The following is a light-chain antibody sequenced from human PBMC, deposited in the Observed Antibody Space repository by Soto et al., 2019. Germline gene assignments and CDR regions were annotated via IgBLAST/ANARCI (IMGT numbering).Light chain of an antibody. V-gene: IGKV3-20*01. CDR3: QQYGSSYPWT. CDR2: RIF. Sequence: EIVMTQSPGTVSVFPGETVTLSCRASQSVSGYLDWFHQKPGQAPRLVLLRIFTRATGIPDRFSGSGSGTDFTLTIRRLEPEDFAVYYCQQYGSSYPWTFGQGTKVDIK. CDR1: QSVSGY. J-gene: IGKJ1*01.